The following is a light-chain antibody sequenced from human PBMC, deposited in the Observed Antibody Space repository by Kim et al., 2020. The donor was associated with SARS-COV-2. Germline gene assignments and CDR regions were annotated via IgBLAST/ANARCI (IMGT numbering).Light chain of an antibody. J-gene: IGKJ4*01. Sequence: EIVLTQSPDTLSLSPGETATLSCRASQSVRNNYLAWYQQKPGQAPRLLIFDTPGRATGIPDRFSGSGSGTDFTLTISRLEPEDFAVYYCQQYATSPLTFGGGTKVDIK. CDR1: QSVRNNY. V-gene: IGKV3-20*01. CDR2: DTP. CDR3: QQYATSPLT.